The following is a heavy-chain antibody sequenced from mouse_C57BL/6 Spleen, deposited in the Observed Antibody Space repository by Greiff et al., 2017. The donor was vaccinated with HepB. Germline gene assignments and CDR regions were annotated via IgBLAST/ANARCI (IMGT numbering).Heavy chain of an antibody. D-gene: IGHD2-1*01. J-gene: IGHJ1*03. CDR2: IDPEDGET. CDR1: GFNIKDYY. Sequence: EVMLVESGAELVKPGASVKLSCTASGFNIKDYYMHWVKQRTEQGLEWIGRIDPEDGETKYAPKFQGKATIPADTSSNTAYLQLSSLTSEDTAVYYCARGGSIYYGNRGYFDVWGTGTTVTVSS. CDR3: ARGGSIYYGNRGYFDV. V-gene: IGHV14-2*01.